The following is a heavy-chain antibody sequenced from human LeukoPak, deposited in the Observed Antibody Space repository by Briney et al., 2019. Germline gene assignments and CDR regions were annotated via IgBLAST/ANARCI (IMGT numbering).Heavy chain of an antibody. J-gene: IGHJ5*02. Sequence: PSETLSLTCTVSGASIRSGDYYWSWIRQPPGKGLEWIGEINHSGSTNYNPSLKSRVTISVDTSKNQFSLKLSSVTAADTAVYYCARGLRGRGSYLVGSNWFDPWGQGTLVTVSS. V-gene: IGHV4-34*01. D-gene: IGHD3-10*01. CDR1: GASIRSGDYY. CDR3: ARGLRGRGSYLVGSNWFDP. CDR2: INHSGST.